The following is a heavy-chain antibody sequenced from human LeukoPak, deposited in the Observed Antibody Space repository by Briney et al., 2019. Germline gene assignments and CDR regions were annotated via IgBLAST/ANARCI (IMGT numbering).Heavy chain of an antibody. Sequence: PGGSLRLSCAASGFTFSNYWLHWVRQVPGKGLMWVSRINGDGNNVNYADSVKGRFTISRDSAKNTLYLRMNSLRAEDTAIYYCAAGPAGNGHLSSYWGQGTRVTVSS. CDR1: GFTFSNYW. CDR2: INGDGNNV. D-gene: IGHD1-1*01. J-gene: IGHJ4*02. V-gene: IGHV3-74*01. CDR3: AAGPAGNGHLSSY.